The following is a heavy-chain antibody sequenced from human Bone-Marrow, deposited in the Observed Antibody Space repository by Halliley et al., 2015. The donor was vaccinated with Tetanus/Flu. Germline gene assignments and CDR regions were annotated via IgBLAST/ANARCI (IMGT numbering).Heavy chain of an antibody. Sequence: GKGLEWIGEVGHRGITHYNPSLQSRLPLSVDTSTNQFSLRLTSVTTADTAVYFCTGGSGWLPDHWGQGTLVTVSS. CDR2: VGHRGIT. CDR3: TGGSGWLPDH. V-gene: IGHV4-34*10. D-gene: IGHD2-15*01. J-gene: IGHJ4*02.